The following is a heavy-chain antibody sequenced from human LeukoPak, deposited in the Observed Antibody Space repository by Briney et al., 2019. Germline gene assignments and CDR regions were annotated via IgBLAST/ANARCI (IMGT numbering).Heavy chain of an antibody. D-gene: IGHD6-13*01. J-gene: IGHJ4*02. V-gene: IGHV3-23*01. CDR3: AKDSSPDY. Sequence: GGSLRLSCAASGFTFSSYAMGWVRQAPGKGLEWLSAISDSGVYTYYADSVKGRFTISRDNSKTTLYLQMNSLRAEDTAVYYCAKDSSPDYWGQGTLVTVSS. CDR1: GFTFSSYA. CDR2: ISDSGVYT.